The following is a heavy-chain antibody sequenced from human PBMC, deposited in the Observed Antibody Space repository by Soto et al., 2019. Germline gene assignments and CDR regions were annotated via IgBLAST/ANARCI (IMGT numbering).Heavy chain of an antibody. CDR3: AREYSNSPEAFDS. V-gene: IGHV4-61*08. D-gene: IGHD1-26*01. CDR2: IYYTGRT. CDR1: GGSINSDDYY. J-gene: IGHJ4*02. Sequence: SETLSLTCTVSGGSINSDDYYWSWIRQPPGKGLEWIGYIYYTGRTNYNPSLMSRVTISLDASRNQFSLKLNSVTAADTAVFYCAREYSNSPEAFDSWGQGTLVTVSS.